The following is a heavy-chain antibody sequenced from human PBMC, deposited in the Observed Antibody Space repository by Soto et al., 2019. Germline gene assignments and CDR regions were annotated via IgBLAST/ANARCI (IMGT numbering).Heavy chain of an antibody. CDR1: GFTFSTYS. D-gene: IGHD3-10*01. J-gene: IGHJ5*01. CDR3: ARALNLPSGSGAFSLDS. Sequence: EVQLVESGGGLVQPGGSLRLSCAATGFTFSTYSMVWLRRAPGRGLEWISYISRSFSPTHYADSVKGRFTISRDNAKTPLNWKRATRGLGDTVVNSCARALNLPSGSGAFSLDSWG. CDR2: ISRSFSPT. V-gene: IGHV3-48*01.